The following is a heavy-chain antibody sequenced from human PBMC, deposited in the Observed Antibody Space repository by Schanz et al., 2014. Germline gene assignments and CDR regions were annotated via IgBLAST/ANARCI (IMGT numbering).Heavy chain of an antibody. D-gene: IGHD2-15*01. CDR2: ISGSGGST. CDR3: AKGMGYCSGGTCYDCYYYGLDV. Sequence: EVQLVESGGGLVQPGGSLRLSCVASGFTVSSDHMSWVRQAPGKGLEWVSAISGSGGSTYYADSVKGRFTISRDNSKNTLYLQMNSLSADDTAVFYCAKGMGYCSGGTCYDCYYYGLDVWGQGTTVTVSS. J-gene: IGHJ6*02. V-gene: IGHV3-23*04. CDR1: GFTVSSDH.